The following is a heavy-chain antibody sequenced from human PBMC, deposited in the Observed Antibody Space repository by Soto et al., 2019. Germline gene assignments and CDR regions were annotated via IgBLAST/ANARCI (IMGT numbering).Heavy chain of an antibody. V-gene: IGHV1-2*04. CDR2: INPNSGGT. Sequence: ASVKVSCKASGYTFTGYYMHWVRQAPGQGLEWMGWINPNSGGTNYAQKFQGWVTMTRDTSISTAYMELSRLRSDDTAVYYCARGDYYDRSGYYYYYYRMDVWGQGTKVTVYS. CDR1: GYTFTGYY. D-gene: IGHD3-22*01. CDR3: ARGDYYDRSGYYYYYYRMDV. J-gene: IGHJ6*02.